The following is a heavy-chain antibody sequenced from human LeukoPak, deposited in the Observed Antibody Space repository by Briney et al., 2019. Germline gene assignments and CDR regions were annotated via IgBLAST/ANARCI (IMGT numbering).Heavy chain of an antibody. CDR1: GFTFSSYG. Sequence: GGPLRLSCAASGFTFSSYGMHWVRQAPGKGLEWVAVIWYDGSNKYYADSVKGRFTISRDNSKNTLYLQMNSLRAEDTAVYYCARDRVLMVYATHKNGMDVWGQGTTVTVSS. D-gene: IGHD2-8*01. CDR2: IWYDGSNK. J-gene: IGHJ6*02. CDR3: ARDRVLMVYATHKNGMDV. V-gene: IGHV3-33*01.